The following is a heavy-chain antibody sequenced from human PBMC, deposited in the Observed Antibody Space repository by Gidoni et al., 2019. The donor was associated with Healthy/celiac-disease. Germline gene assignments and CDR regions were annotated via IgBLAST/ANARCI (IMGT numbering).Heavy chain of an antibody. D-gene: IGHD3-10*01. CDR3: ARVLGYGSGSYDYFDY. Sequence: QVQRQQWGAGLLKPSAILSLTGAVYGGSFSGHYWSWIRQPPGKGVEWIVEINHIGSTNYTPSLKCRVTISVDTSKNQFSLNLSSVTASDTAVYYCARVLGYGSGSYDYFDYWGQGTLVTVSS. CDR1: GGSFSGHY. V-gene: IGHV4-34*01. CDR2: INHIGST. J-gene: IGHJ4*02.